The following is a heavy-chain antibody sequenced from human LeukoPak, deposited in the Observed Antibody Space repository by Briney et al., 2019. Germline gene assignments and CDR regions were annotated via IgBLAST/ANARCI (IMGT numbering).Heavy chain of an antibody. Sequence: SETLSLTCTVSGGSLSSTSYYWGWIRQPPGKGLEWIGTMYYNGSTYYNPSLKSRVTISVDRSKNQFSLKVSSVTAADTAVYYCARHSPDYYDSSGYRYYYYYMDVWGEGTTVTVSS. J-gene: IGHJ6*03. CDR2: MYYNGST. CDR1: GGSLSSTSYY. V-gene: IGHV4-39*01. CDR3: ARHSPDYYDSSGYRYYYYYMDV. D-gene: IGHD3-22*01.